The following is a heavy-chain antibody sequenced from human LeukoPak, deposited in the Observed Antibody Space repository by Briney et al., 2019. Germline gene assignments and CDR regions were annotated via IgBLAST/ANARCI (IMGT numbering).Heavy chain of an antibody. J-gene: IGHJ4*02. CDR3: ARSRYDFWSGLDY. Sequence: SETLSLTCTVSGGSISSSSYYWGWIRQPPGKGLEWIGSIYYSGSTYYNPSLKSRVTISVDTSKNQFSLKLTSVTAADTAVYYCARSRYDFWSGLDYWGQGTLVTVSS. CDR2: IYYSGST. V-gene: IGHV4-39*07. CDR1: GGSISSSSYY. D-gene: IGHD3-3*01.